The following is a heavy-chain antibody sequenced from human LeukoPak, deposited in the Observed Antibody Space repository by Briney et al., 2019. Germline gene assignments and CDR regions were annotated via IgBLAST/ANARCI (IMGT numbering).Heavy chain of an antibody. CDR1: GFIFSNYG. CDR2: ISTSGGRT. V-gene: IGHV3-23*01. J-gene: IGHJ4*02. CDR3: AKDRDGGTTTTAKGFDY. Sequence: PGGSLRLSCAGAGFIFSNYGMSWVRQAPGKGLEWVSGISTSGGRTYYADSVKGRFTISRDNSKKTVYLQMDSLRSEDTAIYYCAKDRDGGTTTTAKGFDYWAQGTQVTVSS. D-gene: IGHD1-7*01.